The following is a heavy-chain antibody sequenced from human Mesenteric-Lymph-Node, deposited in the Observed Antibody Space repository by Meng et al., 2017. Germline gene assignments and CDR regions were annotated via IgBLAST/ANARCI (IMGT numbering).Heavy chain of an antibody. CDR3: ARVTRGKRIAVAGIGY. CDR2: IIPIFGTA. D-gene: IGHD6-19*01. CDR1: GGTFSSYA. J-gene: IGHJ4*02. V-gene: IGHV1-69*13. Sequence: SVKVSCKASGGTFSSYAISWVRQAPGQGLEWMGGIIPIFGTANYAQKFQGRVTITADESTSTAYMELSSLRSEDTAVYYCARVTRGKRIAVAGIGYWGQGTLVTVSS.